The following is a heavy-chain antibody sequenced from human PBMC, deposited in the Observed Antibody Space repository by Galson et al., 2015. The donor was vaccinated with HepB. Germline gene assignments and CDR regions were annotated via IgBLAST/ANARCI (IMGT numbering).Heavy chain of an antibody. D-gene: IGHD1-26*01. CDR3: ARDDEVGWELLLDY. J-gene: IGHJ4*02. Sequence: SLRLSCAASGFTYDIYPMSWARQVPGKGLEWVSSISGSADIIYYADSVKGRFTIPRDNAKNSLYLQMNSLRAEDTAVYYWARDDEVGWELLLDYWGQGTLVTVSS. CDR2: ISGSADII. CDR1: GFTYDIYP. V-gene: IGHV3-21*01.